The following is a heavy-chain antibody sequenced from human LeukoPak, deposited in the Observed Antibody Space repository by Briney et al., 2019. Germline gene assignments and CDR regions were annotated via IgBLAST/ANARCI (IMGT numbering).Heavy chain of an antibody. CDR3: AKDPGFRQWQPLNLDS. V-gene: IGHV3-49*04. J-gene: IGHJ4*02. Sequence: GGSLRLSCAASGFTFEDYAMTWVRQAPGKGLEWLGFIRIKAFGGTTQYAASVEGRFTISRDDFKSTAYLQMNSLKSDDTAVYYCAKDPGFRQWQPLNLDSWGQGTLVTVSS. D-gene: IGHD6-19*01. CDR2: IRIKAFGGTT. CDR1: GFTFEDYA.